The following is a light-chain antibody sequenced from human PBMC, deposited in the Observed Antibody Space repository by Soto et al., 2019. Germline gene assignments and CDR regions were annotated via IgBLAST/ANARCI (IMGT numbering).Light chain of an antibody. V-gene: IGLV2-14*03. CDR3: CSYTTSSTYV. CDR1: FSDVGPHDY. CDR2: DVT. Sequence: QSVLTQPASVSGSPGQSITISCTGSFSDVGPHDYVSWYQQHPGKAPKLVIYDVTNRPSGVSGRFSGSKSGNTASLTISGLQAEDEVGYYCCSYTTSSTYVFGTGTKVTVL. J-gene: IGLJ1*01.